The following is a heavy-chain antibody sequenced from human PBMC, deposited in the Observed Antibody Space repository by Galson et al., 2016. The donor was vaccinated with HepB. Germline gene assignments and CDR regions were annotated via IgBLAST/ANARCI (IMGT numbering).Heavy chain of an antibody. CDR2: ISTRRTT. V-gene: IGHV3-23*01. Sequence: SLRLSCAASGFVFSNFGLSWVRQAPGKGLEWVANISTRRTTYYSDSVQGRFTISRDNSNNTLYLQMNGLRAEDTAVYYCAKERLVQRIFDHWGQGTLLTVSS. CDR3: AKERLVQRIFDH. CDR1: GFVFSNFG. J-gene: IGHJ4*02. D-gene: IGHD1/OR15-1a*01.